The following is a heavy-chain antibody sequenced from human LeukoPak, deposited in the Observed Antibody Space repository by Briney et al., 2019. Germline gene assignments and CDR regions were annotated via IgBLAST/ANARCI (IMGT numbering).Heavy chain of an antibody. D-gene: IGHD6-19*01. CDR1: GFTFNNYA. Sequence: GGSLRLSCAASGFTFNNYAMSWVRQAPGKGLEWVSTTSSSGTSTYYADSVKGRFTISRDNSKNTLFLQMNSLRAEDTAVYYCAKDVVETGYSSGWYSAYWGQGTLVTVSS. CDR3: AKDVVETGYSSGWYSAY. V-gene: IGHV3-23*01. J-gene: IGHJ4*02. CDR2: TSSSGTST.